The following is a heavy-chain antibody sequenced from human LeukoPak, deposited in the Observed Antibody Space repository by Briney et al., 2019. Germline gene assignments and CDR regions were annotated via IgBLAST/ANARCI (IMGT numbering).Heavy chain of an antibody. CDR1: GLTFSSYW. CDR2: INSDGSST. D-gene: IGHD6-19*01. J-gene: IGHJ5*02. CDR3: ARGWDGSGWYGWFDP. Sequence: GGSLRLSCGASGLTFSSYWMHWVRQAPGKGLVWVSRINSDGSSTSYADSVKGRFTISRDNAKNTLYLQMNGLRAEDTAVYYCARGWDGSGWYGWFDPWGQGTLVTVSS. V-gene: IGHV3-74*01.